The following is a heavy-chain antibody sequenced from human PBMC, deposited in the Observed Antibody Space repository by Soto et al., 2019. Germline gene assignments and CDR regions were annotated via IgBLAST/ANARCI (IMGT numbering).Heavy chain of an antibody. CDR1: GGSISSSNW. V-gene: IGHV4-4*02. CDR3: ARDLKKPDYYYYGMDV. Sequence: SETLSLTCAVSGGSISSSNWWSWVRQPPGKGLEWIGEIYHSGSTNYNPSLKSRVTISVGKSKNQFSLKLSSVTAADTAVYYCARDLKKPDYYYYGMDVWGQGTTVTVSS. J-gene: IGHJ6*02. CDR2: IYHSGST.